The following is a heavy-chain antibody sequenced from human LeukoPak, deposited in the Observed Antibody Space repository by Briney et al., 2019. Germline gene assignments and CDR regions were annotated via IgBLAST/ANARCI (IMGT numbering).Heavy chain of an antibody. CDR3: AKKVGGVYAFDI. Sequence: GGFLRLSCAASGFTFRSYAMNWVRQAPGKGLEWVSGISGPGSSTYYADSVKGRFTISRDNSKNTLYLQMNSLRAEDTAEYYCAKKVGGVYAFDIWGQGTMVTVSS. V-gene: IGHV3-23*01. CDR1: GFTFRSYA. D-gene: IGHD3-16*01. CDR2: ISGPGSST. J-gene: IGHJ3*02.